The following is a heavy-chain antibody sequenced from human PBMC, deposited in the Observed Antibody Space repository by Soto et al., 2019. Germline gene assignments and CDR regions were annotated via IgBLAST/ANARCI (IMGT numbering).Heavy chain of an antibody. CDR2: IYYSGST. D-gene: IGHD6-13*01. Sequence: SETLSLTCTVSGGSISSYYWSWIRQPPGKGLEWIGYIYYSGSTNYNPSLKSRVTISVDTSKNQFSLKLSSVTAADTAVYYCARTKAARAHYYYGMDVWGQGNTVTVSS. CDR3: ARTKAARAHYYYGMDV. CDR1: GGSISSYY. V-gene: IGHV4-59*01. J-gene: IGHJ6*02.